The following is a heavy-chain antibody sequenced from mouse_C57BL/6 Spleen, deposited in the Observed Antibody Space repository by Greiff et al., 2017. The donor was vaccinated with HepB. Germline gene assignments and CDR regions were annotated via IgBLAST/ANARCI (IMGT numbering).Heavy chain of an antibody. J-gene: IGHJ2*01. CDR3: ARYSNYGGFDY. D-gene: IGHD2-5*01. Sequence: LVESGAELVRPGASVKLSCKASGYTFTDYYINWVKQRPGQGLEWIARIYPGSGNTYYNEKFKGKATLTAEKSSSTAYMQLSSLTSEDSAVYFCARYSNYGGFDYWGQGTTLTVSS. CDR1: GYTFTDYY. CDR2: IYPGSGNT. V-gene: IGHV1-76*01.